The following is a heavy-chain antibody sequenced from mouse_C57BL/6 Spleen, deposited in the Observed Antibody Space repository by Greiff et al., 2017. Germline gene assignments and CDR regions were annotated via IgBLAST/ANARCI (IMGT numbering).Heavy chain of an antibody. CDR2: INPGSGGT. CDR1: GYAFTNYL. V-gene: IGHV1-54*01. CDR3: ARSPYYGSSSYYAMDY. D-gene: IGHD1-1*01. Sequence: VQLQQSGAELVRPGTSVKVSCKASGYAFTNYLIEWVKQRPGQGLEWIGVINPGSGGTHYNEKFKGKATLTADKSSSTAYMQLSSLTSEDSAVYFCARSPYYGSSSYYAMDYWGQGTSVTVSS. J-gene: IGHJ4*01.